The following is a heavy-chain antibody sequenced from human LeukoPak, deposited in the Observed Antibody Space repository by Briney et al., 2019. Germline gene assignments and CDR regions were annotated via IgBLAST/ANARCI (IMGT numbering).Heavy chain of an antibody. V-gene: IGHV3-48*01. CDR1: GFIFSSYS. D-gene: IGHD3-10*02. CDR2: FTGRSRSI. J-gene: IGHJ6*04. CDR3: AELGITMIGGV. Sequence: RGSLRLSCAASGFIFSSYSMNWVRQAPGKGLEWVSSFTGRSRSIYYADSVKGRFTISRDNAKNSLYLQMNSLRAEDTAVYYCAELGITMIGGVWGKGTTVTISS.